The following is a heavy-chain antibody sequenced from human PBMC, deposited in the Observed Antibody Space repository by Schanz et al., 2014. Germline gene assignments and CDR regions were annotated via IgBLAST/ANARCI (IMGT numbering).Heavy chain of an antibody. CDR1: GITFSDYA. D-gene: IGHD3-3*01. CDR3: AGDDLQFFSEY. Sequence: EVQLLESGGALEQPGGSLRLSCAASGITFSDYAMSWVRQAPGKGLEWVSILYTDGNTYYADSVKGRFTISRDNSKNTLYLQMNSLRAEDTAVYFCAGDDLQFFSEYWGQGTPVTVSS. V-gene: IGHV3-66*01. CDR2: LYTDGNT. J-gene: IGHJ4*02.